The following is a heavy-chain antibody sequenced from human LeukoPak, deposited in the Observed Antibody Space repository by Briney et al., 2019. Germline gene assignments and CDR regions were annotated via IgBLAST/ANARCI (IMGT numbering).Heavy chain of an antibody. J-gene: IGHJ4*02. Sequence: PSETLSLTCTVSGGSISSSYYYWGWIRQPPGKGLEWIGSIYYSGSTYYNPSLKSRVTISVDRSKNQFSLKLSSVTAADTAVYYCARADLGIFGRTNVFDYWGQGTLVTVSS. V-gene: IGHV4-39*07. CDR2: IYYSGST. CDR3: ARADLGIFGRTNVFDY. CDR1: GGSISSSYYY. D-gene: IGHD7-27*01.